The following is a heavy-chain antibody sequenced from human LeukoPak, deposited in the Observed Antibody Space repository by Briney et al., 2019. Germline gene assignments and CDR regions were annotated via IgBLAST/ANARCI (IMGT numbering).Heavy chain of an antibody. CDR1: GGSISSGGYY. CDR2: IYYSGST. D-gene: IGHD3-3*01. CDR3: AGESYDGPVGAFDI. V-gene: IGHV4-31*03. Sequence: SETLSLTCTVSGGSISSGGYYWSWIRQHPGKGLEWIGYIYYSGSTYYNPSLKSRVTISVDTSKNQFSLKLSSVTAADTAVYYCAGESYDGPVGAFDIWGQGTMVTVSS. J-gene: IGHJ3*02.